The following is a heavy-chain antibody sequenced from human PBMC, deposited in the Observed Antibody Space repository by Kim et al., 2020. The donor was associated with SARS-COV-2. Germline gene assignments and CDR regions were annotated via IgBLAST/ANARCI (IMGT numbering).Heavy chain of an antibody. J-gene: IGHJ4*01. D-gene: IGHD6-13*01. CDR3: AKGPVGSSCYSLSFAEY. Sequence: GGSLRLSCAASGFTFSSYAMSWVRQAPGKGLEWVSAISGSGGSTYYADSVKGRFTISRDNSKNTLYLQMNIHRAEDTAVYDCAKGPVGSSCYSLSFAEYWGQGTLVTVSS. CDR2: ISGSGGST. V-gene: IGHV3-23*01. CDR1: GFTFSSYA.